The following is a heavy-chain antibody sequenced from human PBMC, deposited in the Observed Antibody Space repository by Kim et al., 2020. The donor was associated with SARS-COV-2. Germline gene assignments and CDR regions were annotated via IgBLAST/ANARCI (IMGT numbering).Heavy chain of an antibody. Sequence: SETLSLTCTVSGGSISSSSYYWGWIRQPPGKGLEWIGSIYYSGSTYYNPSLKSRVTISVDTSKNQFSLKLSSVTAADTAVYYCAKYGGTWASLYYYYGMDVWGQGTTVTVSS. CDR1: GGSISSSSYY. D-gene: IGHD1-1*01. V-gene: IGHV4-39*01. CDR3: AKYGGTWASLYYYYGMDV. CDR2: IYYSGST. J-gene: IGHJ6*02.